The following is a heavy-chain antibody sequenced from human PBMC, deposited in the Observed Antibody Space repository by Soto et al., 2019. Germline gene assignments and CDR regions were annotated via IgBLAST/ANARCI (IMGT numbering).Heavy chain of an antibody. CDR2: LSDSGGST. Sequence: GGSLRLSCAASGFSFSSYAMTWVRHAPGKGLEWVSGLSDSGGSTYYADSVKGRFTISRDNSMNTLYLQMNSLRAEDTAVYYCARDQSWHDLVWWFDPWGQGTLVTVSS. CDR3: ARDQSWHDLVWWFDP. J-gene: IGHJ5*02. V-gene: IGHV3-23*01. CDR1: GFSFSSYA. D-gene: IGHD1-1*01.